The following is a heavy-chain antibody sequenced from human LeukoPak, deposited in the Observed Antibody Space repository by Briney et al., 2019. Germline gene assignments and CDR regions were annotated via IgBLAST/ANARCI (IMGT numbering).Heavy chain of an antibody. CDR1: GGTFSSYA. CDR2: IIPIFGTA. J-gene: IGHJ4*02. D-gene: IGHD4-17*01. V-gene: IGHV1-69*06. CDR3: ARVGNYGDYMGGY. Sequence: ASVKVSCKASGGTFSSYAISWVRQAPGQGIEWMGGIIPIFGTANYAQKFQGRVTITADKSTSTAYMELSSLRSEDTAVYYCARVGNYGDYMGGYWGQGTLVTVSS.